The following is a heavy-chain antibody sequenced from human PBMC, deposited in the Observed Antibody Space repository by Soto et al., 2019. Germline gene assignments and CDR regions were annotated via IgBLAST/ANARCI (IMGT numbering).Heavy chain of an antibody. J-gene: IGHJ4*02. Sequence: SETLCVTCTFSGGSISSYYWSWIRQPAGKGLQWIGRIYTSGSTNYNPSLKSRVTMSVDTSKNQFSLKLSSVTAADTAVYYCARACSSTSCYDVFDSWGQGTLVTGSS. CDR2: IYTSGST. CDR3: ARACSSTSCYDVFDS. D-gene: IGHD2-2*01. CDR1: GGSISSYY. V-gene: IGHV4-4*07.